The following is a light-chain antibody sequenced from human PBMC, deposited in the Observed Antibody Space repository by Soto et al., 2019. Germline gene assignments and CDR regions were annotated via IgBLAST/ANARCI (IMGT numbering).Light chain of an antibody. V-gene: IGKV1-5*03. CDR1: QTISSW. CDR3: QHYNSYSEA. J-gene: IGKJ1*01. CDR2: KAS. Sequence: DIQMTQSPSTLSGSVGDRVTITCRASQTISSWLAWYQQKPGKAPKLLIYKASTLKSGVPSRCSGSGSGTEFTLTISSLQPDDFATYYCQHYNSYSEAFGQGTKGEL.